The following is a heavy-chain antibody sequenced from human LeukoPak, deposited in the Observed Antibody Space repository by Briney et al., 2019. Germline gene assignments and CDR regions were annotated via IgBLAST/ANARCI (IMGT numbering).Heavy chain of an antibody. CDR3: SGDPGDF. J-gene: IGHJ4*02. CDR2: INQDGRET. V-gene: IGHV3-7*04. CDR1: GFTFSDYW. D-gene: IGHD7-27*01. Sequence: GGSLRLSCAASGFTFSDYWMGWVRQAPGKGLEWVANINQDGRETYYVDSVEGRFTISRDNAKNSLFLQMGSLRAEDTAVYFCSGDPGDFWGQGTLVTVSS.